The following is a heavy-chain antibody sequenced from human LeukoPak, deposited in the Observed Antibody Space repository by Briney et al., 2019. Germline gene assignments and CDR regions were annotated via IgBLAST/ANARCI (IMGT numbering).Heavy chain of an antibody. J-gene: IGHJ3*02. CDR1: GFTFDDYG. Sequence: PGGSLRLSCAASGFTFDDYGMSWVRLAPGKGLEWVSIISATGVNTYYADSVKGRFTISRDNSKNTLYLQMNSLRAEDTAVYYCARQPAGYSYGAGAFDILGQGTMVTVSS. D-gene: IGHD5-18*01. V-gene: IGHV3-23*01. CDR2: ISATGVNT. CDR3: ARQPAGYSYGAGAFDI.